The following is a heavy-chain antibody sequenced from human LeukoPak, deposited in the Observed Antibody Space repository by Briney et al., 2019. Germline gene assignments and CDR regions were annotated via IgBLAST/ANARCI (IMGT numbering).Heavy chain of an antibody. V-gene: IGHV3-30*18. CDR2: ISYDGSNK. CDR3: AKEGLHYDILTGSIYYYGMDV. Sequence: PGRSLRLSCAASGFTFSSYGMHRVRPAPGKGLEWVAVISYDGSNKYYAESVKGRFTISRENSKNTLYLQMNSLRAEDTAVYYCAKEGLHYDILTGSIYYYGMDVWGQGTTVTVSS. D-gene: IGHD3-9*01. CDR1: GFTFSSYG. J-gene: IGHJ6*02.